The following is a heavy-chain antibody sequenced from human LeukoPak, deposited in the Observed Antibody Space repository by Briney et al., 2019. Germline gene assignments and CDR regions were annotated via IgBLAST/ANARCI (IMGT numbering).Heavy chain of an antibody. CDR2: IYTSGST. CDR3: ARDLYYDSSGWMEQAGG. J-gene: IGHJ4*02. D-gene: IGHD3-22*01. Sequence: SETLSLTCTVSGGSISSYYWSWIRQPAGKGLEWIGRIYTSGSTNYNPSLKSRVTMSVDTSKNQFSLKLSSVTAADTAVYYCARDLYYDSSGWMEQAGGWGQGTLVTVSS. V-gene: IGHV4-4*07. CDR1: GGSISSYY.